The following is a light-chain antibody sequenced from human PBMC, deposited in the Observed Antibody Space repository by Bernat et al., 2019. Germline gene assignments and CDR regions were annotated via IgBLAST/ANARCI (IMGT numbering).Light chain of an antibody. CDR2: GAS. CDR3: QQYNNWPPGK. J-gene: IGKJ1*01. V-gene: IGKV3-15*01. CDR1: QSVSSN. Sequence: EIVMTQSPATLSVSPGERATLSCRANQSVSSNLAWYQQKPGQAPRLLIYGASTRATGIPARFSGSGSGTEFTLTISSLQSEDFAVYYCQQYNNWPPGKFGQGTKVEIK.